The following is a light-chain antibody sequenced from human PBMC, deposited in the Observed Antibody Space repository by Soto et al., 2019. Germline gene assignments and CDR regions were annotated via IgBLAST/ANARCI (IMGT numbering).Light chain of an antibody. CDR1: TSDIGGYIY. J-gene: IGLJ2*01. V-gene: IGLV2-14*01. Sequence: QSVLTQPASVSGSPGQSITISCTGTTSDIGGYIYVAWYQQNPGKAPKLIIYDVSRRPSGVSNRFSGSKSGNTASLTISGLQAEDEADYYCSSYTSDTTIVFGGGTKLTVL. CDR2: DVS. CDR3: SSYTSDTTIV.